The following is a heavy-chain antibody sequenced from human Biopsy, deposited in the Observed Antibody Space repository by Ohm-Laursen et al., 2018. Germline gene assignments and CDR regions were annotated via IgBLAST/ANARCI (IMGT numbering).Heavy chain of an antibody. CDR1: GGTFSSSA. CDR2: IIGIFRTA. CDR3: ARGGGYNWNNGWFDP. V-gene: IGHV1-69*01. J-gene: IGHJ5*02. Sequence: SSVTVSCKASGGTFSSSAITWVRQAPGHGLEWMGGIIGIFRTAHYAQKFQGRVTITADEFMSTAYMELSSLRSEDTAVYYCARGGGYNWNNGWFDPWGQGTQVTVSS. D-gene: IGHD1/OR15-1a*01.